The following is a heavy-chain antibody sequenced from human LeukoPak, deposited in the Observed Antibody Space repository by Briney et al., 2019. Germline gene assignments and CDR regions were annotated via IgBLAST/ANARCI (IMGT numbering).Heavy chain of an antibody. CDR2: INHSGST. V-gene: IGHV4-34*01. CDR1: GGSFSGYY. Sequence: SETLSLTCAVYGGSFSGYYWSWIRQPPGKGLEWIGEINHSGSTNYNPSLKSRVTISVDTSKNQFSLKLSSVTAADTAVYYCARENKTPYYYDSRGYLRDWGQGTLVTVSS. D-gene: IGHD3-22*01. J-gene: IGHJ4*02. CDR3: ARENKTPYYYDSRGYLRD.